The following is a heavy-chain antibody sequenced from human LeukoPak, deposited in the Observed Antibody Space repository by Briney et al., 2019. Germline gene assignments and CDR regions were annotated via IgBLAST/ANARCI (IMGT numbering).Heavy chain of an antibody. CDR3: ARLRTGEAGFDY. Sequence: SETLSLTCAVYGGSFSGYYWSWIRQPPGKGLEWIGEINHSGSTNYNPSLKSRVTISVDTSKNQSSLKLTSVTAADTAVYYCARLRTGEAGFDYWGQGTLVTVSS. J-gene: IGHJ4*02. CDR2: INHSGST. D-gene: IGHD7-27*01. CDR1: GGSFSGYY. V-gene: IGHV4-34*01.